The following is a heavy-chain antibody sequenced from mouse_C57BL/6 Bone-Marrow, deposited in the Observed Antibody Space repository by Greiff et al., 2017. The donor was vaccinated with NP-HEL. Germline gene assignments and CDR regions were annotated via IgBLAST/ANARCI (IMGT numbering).Heavy chain of an antibody. J-gene: IGHJ1*03. CDR3: ARGGSTWYFDV. CDR2: IDPEDGET. Sequence: EVQLQQSGAELVKPGASVKLSCTASGFNIKDYYMHWVKQRTEQGLEWIGRIDPEDGETKYAPKFKGKGTITADTSTNTAYLQLSSLTSEDTAVYYCARGGSTWYFDVWGTGTTVTVSS. D-gene: IGHD1-1*01. CDR1: GFNIKDYY. V-gene: IGHV14-2*01.